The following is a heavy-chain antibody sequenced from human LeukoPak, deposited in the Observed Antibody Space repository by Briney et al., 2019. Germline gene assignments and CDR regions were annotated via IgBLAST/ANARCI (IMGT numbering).Heavy chain of an antibody. V-gene: IGHV4-4*07. CDR3: ARDRGIAQGRVRHPFFDY. Sequence: SETLSLTCIVSRGSINGYYWNWIRQSADKGLEWIGRVSSSGTTNYNPSLKSRVTMSVDSSKDQFSLRLSSVTAADTAVYYCARDRGIAQGRVRHPFFDYWGQGSLVRVSS. D-gene: IGHD2-15*01. CDR1: RGSINGYY. J-gene: IGHJ4*02. CDR2: VSSSGTT.